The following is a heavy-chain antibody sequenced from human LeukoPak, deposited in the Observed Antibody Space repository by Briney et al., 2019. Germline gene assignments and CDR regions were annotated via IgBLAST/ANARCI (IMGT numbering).Heavy chain of an antibody. CDR3: ARDQTRYFDY. J-gene: IGHJ4*02. D-gene: IGHD3-9*01. CDR2: IYSGGST. V-gene: IGHV3-53*01. Sequence: GGSLRLSCAASGFTASSNYMSWVRQAPGKGLEWVSVIYSGGSTYYADSVKGRFTISRDNSKNTLNLQMNSLRAEDTAVYYCARDQTRYFDYWGQGTLVTVSS. CDR1: GFTASSNY.